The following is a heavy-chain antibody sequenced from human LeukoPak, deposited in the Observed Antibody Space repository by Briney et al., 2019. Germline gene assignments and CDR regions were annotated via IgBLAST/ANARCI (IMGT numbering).Heavy chain of an antibody. CDR2: ISAYNGNT. CDR1: GYTFTSYG. J-gene: IGHJ4*02. D-gene: IGHD1-26*01. CDR3: AREKVGATMGSYFDY. V-gene: IGHV1-18*01. Sequence: ASVKVSCKASGYTFTSYGISWVRQAPGQGLEWMGWISAYNGNTNYAQKLQGRVTMTTDTSTSTAYMELRSLRSDDTAVYYCAREKVGATMGSYFDYWGQGTLVTVSS.